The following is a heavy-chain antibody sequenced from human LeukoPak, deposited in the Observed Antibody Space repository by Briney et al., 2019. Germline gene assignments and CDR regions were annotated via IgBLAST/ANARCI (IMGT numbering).Heavy chain of an antibody. CDR3: AKELETIFGVVSY. J-gene: IGHJ4*02. D-gene: IGHD3-3*01. Sequence: GGSLRLSCAASGFIFSTYGMHWVRQAPGKGLEWVAFIRYDGSNKYYADSVKGRFTISRDNSKNTLYLQMNSLRAEDTAVYYCAKELETIFGVVSYWGQGTLVTVSS. CDR1: GFIFSTYG. V-gene: IGHV3-30*02. CDR2: IRYDGSNK.